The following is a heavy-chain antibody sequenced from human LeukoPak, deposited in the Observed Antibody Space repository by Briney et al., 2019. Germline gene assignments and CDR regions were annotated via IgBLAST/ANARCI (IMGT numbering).Heavy chain of an antibody. J-gene: IGHJ4*02. CDR2: TYYSGST. V-gene: IGHV4-61*08. CDR1: GGSISSGDYY. CDR3: ARDGRAGSLFAY. D-gene: IGHD6-19*01. Sequence: SETLSLTCTVSGGSISSGDYYWSWIRQPPGKGLEWIGYTYYSGSTNYNPSLKSRVTISLDTSKNQFSLKLSSVTAADTAIYYCARDGRAGSLFAYWGQGTLVTVSS.